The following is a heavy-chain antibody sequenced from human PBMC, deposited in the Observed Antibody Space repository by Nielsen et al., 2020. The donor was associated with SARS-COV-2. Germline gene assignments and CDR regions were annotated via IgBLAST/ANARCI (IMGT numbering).Heavy chain of an antibody. V-gene: IGHV4-34*01. CDR1: GESFSGYY. CDR2: ISHSGTT. CDR3: ARDVGIAAAGTLDY. J-gene: IGHJ4*02. D-gene: IGHD6-13*01. Sequence: SETLSLTCAVSGESFSGYYQWSWIRQPPGKGLEWIGEISHSGTTNYNPSLKSRVTMSLDSSKNQFSLKLRSVTAADTAVYYCARDVGIAAAGTLDYWGQGTLVTVSS.